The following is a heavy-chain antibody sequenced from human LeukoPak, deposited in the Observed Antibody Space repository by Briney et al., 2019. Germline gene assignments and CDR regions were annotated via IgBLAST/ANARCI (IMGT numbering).Heavy chain of an antibody. V-gene: IGHV4-39*01. J-gene: IGHJ5*02. Sequence: PSETLSLTCTVSGGSISSSSYYWGWIRPPPGKGLEWIGSIYDSGSTYYNPSLKSRVTISVDTSKNQFSLKLSSVTAADTAVYYCARPLTGRYSSGPPKGNWFDPWGQGTLVTVSS. CDR2: IYDSGST. CDR1: GGSISSSSYY. CDR3: ARPLTGRYSSGPPKGNWFDP. D-gene: IGHD6-19*01.